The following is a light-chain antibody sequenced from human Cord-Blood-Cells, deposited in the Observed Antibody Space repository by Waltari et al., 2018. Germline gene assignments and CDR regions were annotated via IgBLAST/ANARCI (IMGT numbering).Light chain of an antibody. CDR3: QQSYSTPYT. V-gene: IGKV1-39*01. J-gene: IGKJ2*01. CDR2: AAT. CDR1: QSLSSY. Sequence: DIQMTHSPSSPSASVRVTATNTCRASQSLSSYLNWYQQKPGKAPKLLSYAATSLQSGVPSRFSGSGSGTDFTRTISSLQPEDFATYYCQQSYSTPYTFGQWTKLEIK.